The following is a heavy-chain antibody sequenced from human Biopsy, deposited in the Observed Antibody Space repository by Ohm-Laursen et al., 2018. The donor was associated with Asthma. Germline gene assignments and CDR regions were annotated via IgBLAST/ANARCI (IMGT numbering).Heavy chain of an antibody. CDR2: IYYSGST. V-gene: IGHV4-31*03. J-gene: IGHJ4*02. CDR1: GGSISSGGYY. CDR3: ARGPPVDRED. D-gene: IGHD5-24*01. Sequence: SHTLSLTCIVSGGSISSGGYYWSWIRQHPGKGLEWIGYIYYSGSTYYNPSLKSRVTISVDTSKNQFSLKLSSVTAADTAVYYCARGPPVDREDWGQGTLVTVSS.